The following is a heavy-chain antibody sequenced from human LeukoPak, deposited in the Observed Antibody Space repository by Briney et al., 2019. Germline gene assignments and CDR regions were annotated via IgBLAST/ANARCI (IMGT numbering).Heavy chain of an antibody. CDR1: GGSISSGSYY. D-gene: IGHD3-10*01. Sequence: SQTLSLTCTVSGGSISSGSYYWSWIRQPPGKGLEWIGYIDYSGWTNYNPSLKSRVTISVDTSKNQFSLKLSSVTAADTAVYHCARDRASGSGKYYFDYWGQGTLVTVSS. V-gene: IGHV4-61*01. J-gene: IGHJ4*02. CDR3: ARDRASGSGKYYFDY. CDR2: IDYSGWT.